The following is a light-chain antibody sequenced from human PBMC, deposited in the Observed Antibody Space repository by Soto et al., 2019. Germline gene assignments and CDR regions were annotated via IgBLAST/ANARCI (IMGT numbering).Light chain of an antibody. J-gene: IGLJ1*01. CDR3: SSYTSSTTRV. Sequence: SVLTQPASVSGSPGQSITISCTGTNSDVGYYNYVSWYQQHPGKAPKLIIYEVTNRPSGASNRFSGSKSGNTASLTISGLQPEDEADYYCSSYTSSTTRVFGTGTKVTVL. CDR2: EVT. V-gene: IGLV2-14*01. CDR1: NSDVGYYNY.